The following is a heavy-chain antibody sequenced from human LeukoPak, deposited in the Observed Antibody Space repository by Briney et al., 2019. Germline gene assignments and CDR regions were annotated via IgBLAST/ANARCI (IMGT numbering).Heavy chain of an antibody. CDR3: ARGGSEIIVVVPAAMSSDAFDI. J-gene: IGHJ3*02. CDR2: IYSGGST. V-gene: IGHV3-66*01. D-gene: IGHD2-2*01. Sequence: GGSLRPSCAASGFTVSSNYMSWVRQAPGKGLEWVSVIYSGGSTYYADSVKGRFTISRDNSKNTLYLQMNSLRAEDTAVYYCARGGSEIIVVVPAAMSSDAFDIWGQGTMVTVSS. CDR1: GFTVSSNY.